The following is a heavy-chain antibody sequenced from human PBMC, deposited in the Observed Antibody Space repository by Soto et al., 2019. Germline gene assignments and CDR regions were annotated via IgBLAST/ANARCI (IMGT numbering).Heavy chain of an antibody. CDR2: IDPRSGGT. J-gene: IGHJ4*02. Sequence: HVQLVQSGTEVKKPGASVRVSCMVSGYPFTTYYIHWVRQAPGQGLEWMGWIDPRSGGTVYEPKFQGRVTMTRDTSISSVYMDLSGLTSDDTALYYCATDDDGIFPYWGQGSLVTVSS. CDR3: ATDDDGIFPY. D-gene: IGHD1-26*01. V-gene: IGHV1-2*02. CDR1: GYPFTTYY.